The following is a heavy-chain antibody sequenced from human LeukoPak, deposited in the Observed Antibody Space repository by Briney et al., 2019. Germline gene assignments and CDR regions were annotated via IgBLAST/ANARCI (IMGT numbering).Heavy chain of an antibody. D-gene: IGHD6-6*01. V-gene: IGHV1-8*01. J-gene: IGHJ6*03. CDR1: GYTFTSYD. Sequence: ASVKVSCKASGYTFTSYDINWVRQATGQGLEWMGWMNPNSGNTGYPQKFQGSVTMTRNTSIRTAYMELSSLRSEDTAVYYCARGWYSSSSGYYMDVWAKGPRSPSP. CDR2: MNPNSGNT. CDR3: ARGWYSSSSGYYMDV.